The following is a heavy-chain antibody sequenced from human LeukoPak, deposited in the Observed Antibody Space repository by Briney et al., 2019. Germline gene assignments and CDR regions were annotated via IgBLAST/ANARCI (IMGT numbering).Heavy chain of an antibody. J-gene: IGHJ3*02. CDR3: ARGLFLSGYLDAFDI. Sequence: GGSLRLSCAASGFTFSSYAMSWVRQGTGKGLEWVSGISSSGTNTYYADSVKGRCTISRDNSKNTLYLQMNSLRVEDTAVYYCARGLFLSGYLDAFDIWGQGTVATVSS. CDR2: ISSSGTNT. D-gene: IGHD3-22*01. CDR1: GFTFSSYA. V-gene: IGHV3-23*01.